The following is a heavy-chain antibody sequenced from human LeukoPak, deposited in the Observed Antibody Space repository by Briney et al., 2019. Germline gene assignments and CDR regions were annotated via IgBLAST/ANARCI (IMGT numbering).Heavy chain of an antibody. J-gene: IGHJ6*03. CDR3: AGVGGSSSWYPRSDYYYVDV. V-gene: IGHV1-69*13. CDR1: GGTFSSYA. D-gene: IGHD6-13*01. Sequence: SVKVSCKASGGTFSSYAISWVRQAPGQGLEWMGGIIPIFGTANYAQKFQGRVTITADESTSTAYMELSSLRSEDTAVYYCAGVGGSSSWYPRSDYYYVDVWGKGTTVTVSS. CDR2: IIPIFGTA.